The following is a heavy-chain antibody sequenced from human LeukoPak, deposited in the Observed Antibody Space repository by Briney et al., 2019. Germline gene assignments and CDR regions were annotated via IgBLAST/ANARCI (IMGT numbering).Heavy chain of an antibody. D-gene: IGHD3-9*01. V-gene: IGHV5-51*01. CDR3: ARWYYDILTGYYYFDY. J-gene: IGHJ4*02. CDR1: GYSFTSYW. Sequence: GESLKISCKGSGYSFTSYWIGWVRQMPGKGLEWMGIIYPGASDTRYSPSFQGQVTISADKSISTAYLQWSSLKASDTAMYYCARWYYDILTGYYYFDYWGQGTLVTVSS. CDR2: IYPGASDT.